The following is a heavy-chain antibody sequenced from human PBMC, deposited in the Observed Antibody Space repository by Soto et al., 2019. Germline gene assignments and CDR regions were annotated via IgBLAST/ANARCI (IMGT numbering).Heavy chain of an antibody. Sequence: GGSLRLSCAGSGFTFSNYAMNWVRQAPGKGLEWVAAVSGSGSGTYRADSVKGRFSVSRDNSKNTLYLQMNSLRAEDTAVYYCARDRVITFGGVIVSDAFDIWGQGTMVTVSS. V-gene: IGHV3-23*01. J-gene: IGHJ3*02. CDR1: GFTFSNYA. CDR3: ARDRVITFGGVIVSDAFDI. D-gene: IGHD3-16*02. CDR2: VSGSGSGT.